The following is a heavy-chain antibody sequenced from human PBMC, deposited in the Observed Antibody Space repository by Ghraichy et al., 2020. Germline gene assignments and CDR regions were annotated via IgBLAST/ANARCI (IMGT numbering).Heavy chain of an antibody. CDR1: GFTFSSYA. D-gene: IGHD5-12*01. Sequence: GESLNISSAASGFTFSSYAMHWVRQAPGKGLEWVAVISYDGSNKYYADSVKGRFTISRDNSKNTLYLQMNSLRAEDTAVYYCARDLGGYDTVLDYWGQGTLVTVSS. CDR2: ISYDGSNK. CDR3: ARDLGGYDTVLDY. V-gene: IGHV3-30-3*01. J-gene: IGHJ4*02.